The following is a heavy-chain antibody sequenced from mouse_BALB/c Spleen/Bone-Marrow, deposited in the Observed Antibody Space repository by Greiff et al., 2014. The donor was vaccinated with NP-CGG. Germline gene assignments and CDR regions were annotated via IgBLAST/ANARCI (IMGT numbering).Heavy chain of an antibody. CDR1: GNTFTSYD. CDR2: IFPGDSTT. D-gene: IGHD1-2*01. CDR3: VRSRLRDWYFDV. J-gene: IGHJ1*01. V-gene: IGHV1S56*01. Sequence: VQLQQSGVELVKPGASVKLSCKASGNTFTSYDINWVRQSPEQGLEWIGWIFPGDSTTKYNEKFKGKATLTTDKSSSTVHMQLSRLTSEDSAVYFCVRSRLRDWYFDVWGAGTTVTISS.